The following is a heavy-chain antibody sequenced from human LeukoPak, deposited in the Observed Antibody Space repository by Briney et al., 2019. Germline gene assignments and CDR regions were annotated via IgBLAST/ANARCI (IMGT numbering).Heavy chain of an antibody. CDR2: IYYSGST. J-gene: IGHJ3*02. CDR3: ARHSTDAFDI. D-gene: IGHD2-2*01. V-gene: IGHV4-39*01. Sequence: SETLSLTCTVSGGSISSSGYYWGWIRQPPGKGLEWIGSIYYSGSTYYNPSLKSRVSLSVDTSKNQFSLKLSSVTAADTAVYYCARHSTDAFDIWGQGTMVTVSS. CDR1: GGSISSSGYY.